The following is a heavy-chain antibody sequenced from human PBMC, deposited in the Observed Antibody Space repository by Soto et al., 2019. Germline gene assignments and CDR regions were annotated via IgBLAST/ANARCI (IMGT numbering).Heavy chain of an antibody. CDR3: AKEGGLSGSYYISSSYYFDY. Sequence: QVQLVESGGGVVQPGRSLRLSCVASGFTFSSYGMHWVRQAPGKGLEWVAIISYDGSNTYYADSVKGRFTISRDNSKNTMYLQMNSLRAEDTFVYYCAKEGGLSGSYYISSSYYFDYWGQGTLFTVSS. J-gene: IGHJ4*02. D-gene: IGHD1-26*01. CDR1: GFTFSSYG. CDR2: ISYDGSNT. V-gene: IGHV3-30*18.